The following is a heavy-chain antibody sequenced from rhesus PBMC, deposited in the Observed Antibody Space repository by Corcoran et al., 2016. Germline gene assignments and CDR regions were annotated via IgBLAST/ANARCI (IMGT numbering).Heavy chain of an antibody. CDR1: GNSFTASN. V-gene: IGHV1S2*01. J-gene: IGHJ6*01. CDR3: AREGISSATGGLDS. D-gene: IGHD6-43*01. Sequence: VQLVQSGAEETKPGSSVKVSRTASGNSFTASNIQWVRHDPQQGLQWVGEISPSSGNTKYAQKFQGRVTMTRDTSTNTAYMELSSLRSEDTAMYYCAREGISSATGGLDSWGQGVVVTVSS. CDR2: ISPSSGNT.